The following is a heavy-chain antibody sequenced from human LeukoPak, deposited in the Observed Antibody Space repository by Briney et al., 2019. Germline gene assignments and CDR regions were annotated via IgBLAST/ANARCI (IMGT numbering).Heavy chain of an antibody. CDR3: ARLLSRADFWSGYYEYYFDY. CDR1: GYTFTGYY. D-gene: IGHD3-3*01. CDR2: INPNSGGT. V-gene: IGHV1-2*02. Sequence: ASVKVSCKASGYTFTGYYMHWVRQAPGQGLEWMGWINPNSGGTNYAQKFQGRVTMTRNTSISTAYMELSNLRSEDTAVYYCARLLSRADFWSGYYEYYFDYWGQGTLVTVSS. J-gene: IGHJ4*02.